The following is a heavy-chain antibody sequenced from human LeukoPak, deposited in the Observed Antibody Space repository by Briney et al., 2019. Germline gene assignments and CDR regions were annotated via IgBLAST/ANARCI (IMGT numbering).Heavy chain of an antibody. CDR1: GGSISSYY. CDR3: ARPRYGSGSLDS. CDR2: INHSGST. D-gene: IGHD3-10*01. J-gene: IGHJ4*02. Sequence: SETLSLTCTVSGGSISSYYWTWIRQPPGRGLEWIGEINHSGSTTSNPSLNNRVTISVDTSKNQFSLKLTSVTAADTAVYYCARPRYGSGSLDSWGQGTLVTVSS. V-gene: IGHV4-34*01.